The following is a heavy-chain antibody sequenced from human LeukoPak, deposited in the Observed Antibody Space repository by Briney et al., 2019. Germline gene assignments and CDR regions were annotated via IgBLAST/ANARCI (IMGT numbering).Heavy chain of an antibody. J-gene: IGHJ4*02. Sequence: GASVKVSRKASGYTFTSYAMHWVRQAPGQRLEWMGWINAGNGNTKYSQKFQGRVTITRDTSASTAYMELSSLRSEDTAVYYCARPYSSSWYDYWGQGTLVTVSS. D-gene: IGHD6-13*01. V-gene: IGHV1-3*01. CDR1: GYTFTSYA. CDR2: INAGNGNT. CDR3: ARPYSSSWYDY.